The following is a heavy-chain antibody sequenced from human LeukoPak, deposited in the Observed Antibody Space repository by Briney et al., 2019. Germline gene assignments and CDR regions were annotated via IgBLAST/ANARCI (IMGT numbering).Heavy chain of an antibody. CDR2: FDPEDGET. J-gene: IGHJ4*02. V-gene: IGHV1-24*01. D-gene: IGHD2-2*01. CDR3: ATLSLKRYCSSTSCSDY. CDR1: GYTLTELS. Sequence: ASVKVSCKVSGYTLTELSMHWVRQAPGKGLEWMGGFDPEDGETIYAQKFQGRVTMTEDTSTDTAYMELSSLRSEDTAVYYCATLSLKRYCSSTSCSDYWGQGTLVTVPS.